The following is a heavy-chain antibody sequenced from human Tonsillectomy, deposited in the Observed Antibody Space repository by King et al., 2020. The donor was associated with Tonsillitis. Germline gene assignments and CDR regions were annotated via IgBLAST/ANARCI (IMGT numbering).Heavy chain of an antibody. V-gene: IGHV3-30*18. CDR1: GFTFSSYG. D-gene: IGHD4-17*01. CDR3: AKNLVLRGDYVGPARNYYYYYVMDV. Sequence: VQLVESGGGVVQPGSSLRLSCAASGFTFSSYGMYWVRQAPGKGLERVAFISYDGSNKYYADSVKGRFTISRDNSKNTLYLQMNRLRAEDTAGYYCAKNLVLRGDYVGPARNYYYYYVMDVWGQGTTVTVSS. CDR2: ISYDGSNK. J-gene: IGHJ6*02.